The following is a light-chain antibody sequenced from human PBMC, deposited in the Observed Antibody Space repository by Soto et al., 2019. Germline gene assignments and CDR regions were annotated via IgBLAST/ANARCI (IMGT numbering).Light chain of an antibody. J-gene: IGKJ4*01. CDR3: HQYTNPPLT. Sequence: DIRMTQSPSSLSASVGDRITITCQASQDISDSLNWYQQKPGRAPNLLIYDASNLETGVPSRFSGSGSGTDFTFTITGLQPEDIATYYCHQYTNPPLTFGGGTKVDIK. CDR2: DAS. V-gene: IGKV1-33*01. CDR1: QDISDS.